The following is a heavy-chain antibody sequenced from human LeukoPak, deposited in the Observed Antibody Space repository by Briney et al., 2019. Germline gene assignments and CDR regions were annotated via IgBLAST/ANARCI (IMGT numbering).Heavy chain of an antibody. CDR3: ARDPAADEVGLDY. D-gene: IGHD6-13*01. J-gene: IGHJ4*02. CDR1: GYIFTGYF. V-gene: IGHV1-2*02. CDR2: INPISGGT. Sequence: ASVKVSCKASGYIFTGYFMHWVRQAPGQGLEWMGWINPISGGTNYAQKFQDRVTMTRDTSISTAYMELSSLRSDDTAVYYCARDPAADEVGLDYWGQGTLVTVS.